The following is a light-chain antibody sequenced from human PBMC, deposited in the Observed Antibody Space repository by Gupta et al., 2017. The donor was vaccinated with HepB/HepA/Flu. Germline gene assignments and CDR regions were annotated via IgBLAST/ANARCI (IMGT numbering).Light chain of an antibody. V-gene: IGKV3-20*01. Sequence: EIVLTQSPGTLSLSPGERATLTCRASQSVSSRNLGWYQQKPGQAPRLGIYGASSRATGIPDRFSGSGSGTDFTLTISRLEPEDFAVYYCQQDGSSPWTFGQGTKVEIK. CDR3: QQDGSSPWT. J-gene: IGKJ1*01. CDR1: QSVSSRN. CDR2: GAS.